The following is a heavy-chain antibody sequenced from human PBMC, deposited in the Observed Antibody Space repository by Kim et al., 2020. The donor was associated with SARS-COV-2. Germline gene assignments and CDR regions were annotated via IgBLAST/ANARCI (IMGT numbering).Heavy chain of an antibody. Sequence: GGSLRLSCAASGFTFSSYGMHWVRQAPGKGLEWVAVISYDGSNKYYADSVKGRFTISRDNSKNTLYLQMNSLRAEDTAVYYCAKDLDTAMELLDVWGQGTTVTVSS. V-gene: IGHV3-30*18. CDR2: ISYDGSNK. CDR3: AKDLDTAMELLDV. CDR1: GFTFSSYG. J-gene: IGHJ6*02. D-gene: IGHD5-18*01.